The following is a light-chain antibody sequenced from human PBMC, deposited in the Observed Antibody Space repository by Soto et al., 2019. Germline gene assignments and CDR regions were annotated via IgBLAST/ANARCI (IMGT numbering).Light chain of an antibody. CDR2: DVS. Sequence: QSALTQPASVSGSPGQSITISCTGTSSDVGGYNSVSWYQQHPGKAPKLMIYDVSNRPSGVSNRFSGSKSVNTASLTISGLQAEDEADYYCSSYTSSSTVVFVGGTKLTVL. V-gene: IGLV2-14*03. CDR3: SSYTSSSTVV. CDR1: SSDVGGYNS. J-gene: IGLJ2*01.